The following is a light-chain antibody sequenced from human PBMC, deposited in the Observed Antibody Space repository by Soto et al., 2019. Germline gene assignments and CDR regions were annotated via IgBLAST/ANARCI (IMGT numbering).Light chain of an antibody. CDR1: SGTVSIDYY. J-gene: IGLJ2*01. CDR3: VLYTGSGISL. Sequence: QTVVTQEPSVSVSPGGTVTLTCGLSSGTVSIDYYPSWYQQTPGQAPRTLIYRTNIRSSGVPDYFSGSILGNKAALTITGAQAEDESDYYCVLYTGSGISLFGGGTKLTVL. CDR2: RTN. V-gene: IGLV8-61*02.